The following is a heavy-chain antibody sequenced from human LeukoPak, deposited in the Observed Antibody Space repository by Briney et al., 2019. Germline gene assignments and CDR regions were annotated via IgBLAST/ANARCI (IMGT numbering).Heavy chain of an antibody. D-gene: IGHD1-1*01. CDR3: ARSMSGRYNF. CDR1: GFTFSNFW. J-gene: IGHJ4*02. CDR2: VNEDGSRT. Sequence: GGSLRLSCAGSGFTFSNFWVHWVRQAPGKGLVCFSRVNEDGSRTDYAHSVQGRFSISRDNAKNRLYLQMNSLTVEDTAVYYCARSMSGRYNFWGQGTLVTVSS. V-gene: IGHV3-74*01.